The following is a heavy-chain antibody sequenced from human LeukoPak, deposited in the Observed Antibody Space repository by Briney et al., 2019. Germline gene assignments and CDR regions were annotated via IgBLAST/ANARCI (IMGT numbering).Heavy chain of an antibody. CDR2: IWYDGSNN. V-gene: IGHV3-30*02. J-gene: IGHJ4*02. D-gene: IGHD1-26*01. CDR1: GFTFSDYA. Sequence: GGSLRLSCAASGFTFSDYAIHWVRQAPGKGLEWVGFIWYDGSNNYHADSVKGRFTISRDNSNNMVYLQMSSLRSEDTAVYYCAKDKGLISGKYYFDYWGQGALVTVPS. CDR3: AKDKGLISGKYYFDY.